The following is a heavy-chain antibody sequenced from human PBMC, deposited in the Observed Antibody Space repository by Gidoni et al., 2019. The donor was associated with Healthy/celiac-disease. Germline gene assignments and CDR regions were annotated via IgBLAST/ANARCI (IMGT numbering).Heavy chain of an antibody. CDR3: AFGGDYYYYGMDV. CDR1: GGSISSSSYY. J-gene: IGHJ6*02. V-gene: IGHV4-39*01. Sequence: QLQLQESGPGLVKPSETLSLTCTFSGGSISSSSYYWGWIRQPPGKGLEWIGSIYYSGSTYYNPSLKSRVTISVDTSKNQFSLKLSSVTAADTAVYYCAFGGDYYYYGMDVWGQGTTVTVSS. D-gene: IGHD3-16*01. CDR2: IYYSGST.